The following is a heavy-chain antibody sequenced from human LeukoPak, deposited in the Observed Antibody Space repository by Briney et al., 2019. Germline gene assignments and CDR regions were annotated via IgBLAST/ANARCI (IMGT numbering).Heavy chain of an antibody. CDR1: GGSISSYY. J-gene: IGHJ4*02. V-gene: IGHV4-59*12. Sequence: SETLSLTCTVSGGSISSYYWSWIRQPPGKGLEWIGHISYSGSTNYNPSLKSRVTISVDTSKNQFSLKLSSVTAADTAVYYCARGPAGYCSGGSCYGFDYWGQGTLVTVSS. CDR2: ISYSGST. D-gene: IGHD2-15*01. CDR3: ARGPAGYCSGGSCYGFDY.